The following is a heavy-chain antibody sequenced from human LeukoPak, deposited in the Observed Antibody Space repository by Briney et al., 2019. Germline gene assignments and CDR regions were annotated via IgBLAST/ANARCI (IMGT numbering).Heavy chain of an antibody. CDR2: FDPEDGET. J-gene: IGHJ4*02. CDR3: ATVAYDYDSSGYPGYYFDY. D-gene: IGHD3-22*01. V-gene: IGHV1-24*01. Sequence: ASVKVSCKVSGYTLTELSMHWVRQAPGKGLEWMGGFDPEDGETIYAQKFQGRVTMTEDTSTDTAYMELSSLRSEDTAVYYCATVAYDYDSSGYPGYYFDYWGQGTLVTVSS. CDR1: GYTLTELS.